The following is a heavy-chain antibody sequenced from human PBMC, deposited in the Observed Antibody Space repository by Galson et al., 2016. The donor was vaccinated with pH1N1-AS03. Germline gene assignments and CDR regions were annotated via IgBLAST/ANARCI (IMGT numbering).Heavy chain of an antibody. Sequence: SLRLSCAASGFTFSSYGMHWVRQAPGKGLEWLSFLPYDGSNKFYADSVKGRFTISRDNSKNTLHLQMNSLRAEDTAVYYCAKDKDSYYGPDYWGQGTLVTVSS. CDR3: AKDKDSYYGPDY. CDR1: GFTFSSYG. CDR2: LPYDGSNK. V-gene: IGHV3-30*02. J-gene: IGHJ4*02. D-gene: IGHD1-26*01.